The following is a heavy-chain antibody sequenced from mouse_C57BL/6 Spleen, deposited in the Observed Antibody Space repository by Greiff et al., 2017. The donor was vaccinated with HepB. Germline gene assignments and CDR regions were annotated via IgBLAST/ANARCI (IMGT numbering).Heavy chain of an antibody. CDR3: ARGDYGSSYWYFDV. CDR2: IYPGDGDT. J-gene: IGHJ1*03. CDR1: GYAFSSSW. V-gene: IGHV1-82*01. Sequence: VQLQQSGPELVKPGASVKISCKASGYAFSSSWMNWVKQRPGKGLEWIGRIYPGDGDTNYNGKFKGKATLTADTSSSTAYMQLSSLTSEDSAVYFCARGDYGSSYWYFDVWGTGTTVTVSS. D-gene: IGHD1-1*01.